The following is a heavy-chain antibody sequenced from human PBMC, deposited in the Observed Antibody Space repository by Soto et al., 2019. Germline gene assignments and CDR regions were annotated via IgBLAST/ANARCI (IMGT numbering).Heavy chain of an antibody. D-gene: IGHD7-27*01. CDR2: IYSGGST. Sequence: EVQLVESGGGLIQPGGSLRLSCTASGFIVSSNYMSWVRQAPGKGLEWVSVIYSGGSTYYGDSVKGRFTISRDNSKNTLYLQMNNLRAEDTAVYHRARSPWGGPFDYWGQGTLVTVSS. J-gene: IGHJ4*02. CDR3: ARSPWGGPFDY. CDR1: GFIVSSNY. V-gene: IGHV3-53*01.